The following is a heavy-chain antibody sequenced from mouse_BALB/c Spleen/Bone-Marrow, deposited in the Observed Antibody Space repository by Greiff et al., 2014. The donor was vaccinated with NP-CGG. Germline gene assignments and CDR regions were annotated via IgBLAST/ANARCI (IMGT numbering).Heavy chain of an antibody. Sequence: QVQLQQSGPGLVAPSQSLSITCTVSGFSLNDYGVSWIRQPPGKGLEWLGVIWGGGSTYYNSALKSRLSISKDNSKSQVFLKMNSLQTDDTAMYYCAKQYGNYDRYFDVWGAGTTVTVSS. CDR2: IWGGGST. V-gene: IGHV2-6-5*01. J-gene: IGHJ1*01. CDR1: GFSLNDYG. D-gene: IGHD2-1*01. CDR3: AKQYGNYDRYFDV.